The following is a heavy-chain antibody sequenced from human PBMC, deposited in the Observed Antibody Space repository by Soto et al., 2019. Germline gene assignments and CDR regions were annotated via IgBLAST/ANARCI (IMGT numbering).Heavy chain of an antibody. CDR1: GDSISSHY. CDR2: IYYSGST. Sequence: SETLSLTCSVSGDSISSHYWSWIRQPPGKGLEWIGHIYYSGSTYYNPSLKSRVTISVDASKNQFSLKLNSVTAADTAVYYCVRVERAYDTSGYYYPRFDHWGQGTLVTVSS. J-gene: IGHJ4*02. V-gene: IGHV4-59*11. D-gene: IGHD3-22*01. CDR3: VRVERAYDTSGYYYPRFDH.